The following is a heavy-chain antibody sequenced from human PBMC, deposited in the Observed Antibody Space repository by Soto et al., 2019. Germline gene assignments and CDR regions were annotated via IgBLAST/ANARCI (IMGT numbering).Heavy chain of an antibody. CDR1: GFIFSDHY. V-gene: IGHV3-72*01. Sequence: VQLVESGGGLVQPGGSLRLSCAASGFIFSDHYMAWVRQAPGKGLEWVGRIKNKANSYTTEYAASVKGRFTISRDDSKNSLYLQMNSLKTEDTAVYYCTRISLVGATGGRYFDDWGQGTLLTVSS. J-gene: IGHJ4*02. CDR2: IKNKANSYTT. D-gene: IGHD1-26*01. CDR3: TRISLVGATGGRYFDD.